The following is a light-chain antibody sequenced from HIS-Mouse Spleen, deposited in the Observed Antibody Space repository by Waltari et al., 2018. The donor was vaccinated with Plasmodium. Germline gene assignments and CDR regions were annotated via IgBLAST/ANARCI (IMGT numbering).Light chain of an antibody. J-gene: IGKJ1*01. CDR2: AAS. CDR3: QQYYSHPWT. V-gene: IGKV1-8*01. CDR1: QGISSD. Sequence: AIRMTQSPSSLSASTGDRVTITCRASQGISSDLAWYQQKPGKAPKLLIYAASTLQSGVPSRFSGSGSGTDFTLTSSCLQSEDFATYYCQQYYSHPWTFGQGTKVEIK.